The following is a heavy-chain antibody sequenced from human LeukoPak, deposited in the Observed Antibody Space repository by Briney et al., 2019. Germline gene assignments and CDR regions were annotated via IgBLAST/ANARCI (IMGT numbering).Heavy chain of an antibody. Sequence: GGSLRLSCAASGFTFSSYWMHWVRQAPGKGLVWVSRINSDGSSTSYADSVKGRFTISRDNAKNTLYLQMNSLRAEDTAVNYCAKGPYYYGSGIRIDYWGQGTLVTVSS. D-gene: IGHD3-10*01. CDR1: GFTFSSYW. CDR3: AKGPYYYGSGIRIDY. J-gene: IGHJ4*02. V-gene: IGHV3-74*01. CDR2: INSDGSST.